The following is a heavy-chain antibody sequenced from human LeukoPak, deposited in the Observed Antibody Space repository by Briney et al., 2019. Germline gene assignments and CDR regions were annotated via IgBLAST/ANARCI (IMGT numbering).Heavy chain of an antibody. D-gene: IGHD5-24*01. CDR2: ISYDGSNK. CDR1: GFTFSSYA. V-gene: IGHV3-30-3*01. Sequence: PGGSLRLSCAASGFTFSSYAMHWVRQAPGKGLEWVAVISYDGSNKYYADSVKGRFTISRDNSKNTLYLQMNSLRAEDTAVYYCARFPIKDGYNRYYYYYYGMDVWGQGTTVTVSS. CDR3: ARFPIKDGYNRYYYYYYGMDV. J-gene: IGHJ6*02.